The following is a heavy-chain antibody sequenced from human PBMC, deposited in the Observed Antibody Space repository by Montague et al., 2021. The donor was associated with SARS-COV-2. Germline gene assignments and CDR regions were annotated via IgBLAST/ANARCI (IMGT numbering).Heavy chain of an antibody. CDR1: GFAFSNSD. CDR3: ARDKASKARVGGMDV. V-gene: IGHV3-21*01. CDR2: ISRSSGAI. Sequence: SLRLSCAASGFAFSNSDMSWVRQTPGRGLEWVSYISRSSGAIYYVDSVKGRFTISRDNAENSLFLQMNSLRAEDTAVYYCARDKASKARVGGMDVWGQGTSVTVSS. J-gene: IGHJ6*02. D-gene: IGHD2/OR15-2a*01.